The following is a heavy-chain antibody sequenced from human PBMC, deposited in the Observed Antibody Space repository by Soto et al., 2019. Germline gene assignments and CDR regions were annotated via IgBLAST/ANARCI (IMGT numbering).Heavy chain of an antibody. Sequence: QVQLVESGGGLVKPGGSLRLSCAASGFTFSDYYMSWIRQAPGKGLEWVSYISSGGTTIDYADSVEGRFTISRDNTRNSLELQMNSLRAEDTAVYYCARRRNFGLDYWGQGTLVTVSS. V-gene: IGHV3-11*01. D-gene: IGHD3-16*01. CDR2: ISSGGTTI. CDR3: ARRRNFGLDY. CDR1: GFTFSDYY. J-gene: IGHJ4*02.